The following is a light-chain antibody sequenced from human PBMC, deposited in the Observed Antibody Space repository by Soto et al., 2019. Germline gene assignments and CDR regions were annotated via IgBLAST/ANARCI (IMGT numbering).Light chain of an antibody. CDR2: EVN. CDR3: SSYAGSSNV. Sequence: QLVLTQPPSASGSPGQSVAISCTGTSSDVGGYNYVSWYQQHPGKAPKLMIYEVNKRPSGVPDRFSGSKSGNTASLTVSGLQAEDEDDYYCSSYAGSSNVFGTGTKLTVL. V-gene: IGLV2-8*01. J-gene: IGLJ1*01. CDR1: SSDVGGYNY.